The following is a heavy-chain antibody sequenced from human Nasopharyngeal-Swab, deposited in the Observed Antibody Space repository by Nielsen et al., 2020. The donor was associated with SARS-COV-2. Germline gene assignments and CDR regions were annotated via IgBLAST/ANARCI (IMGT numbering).Heavy chain of an antibody. CDR1: GGSISSSSYY. J-gene: IGHJ6*04. D-gene: IGHD3-10*01. CDR2: IYYSGST. V-gene: IGHV4-39*07. CDR3: ARLQGSITMVRGVIGMDV. Sequence: SETLSLTCTVSGGSISSSSYYWGWIRQPPGKGLEWIGSIYYSGSTNYNPSLKSRVTISVDKSKNQFSLKLSSVTAADTAVYYCARLQGSITMVRGVIGMDVWGKGTTVTVSS.